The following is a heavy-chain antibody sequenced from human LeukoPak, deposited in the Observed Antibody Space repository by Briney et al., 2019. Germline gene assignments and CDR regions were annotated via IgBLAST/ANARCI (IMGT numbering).Heavy chain of an antibody. J-gene: IGHJ4*02. V-gene: IGHV3-23*01. CDR1: GFAFSNYA. CDR2: LSGGGDSR. CDR3: AKAVRSMVTGGGYFDS. Sequence: GGSLRLSCAASGFAFSNYAMSWVRQAPGKGLGWVSSLSGGGDSRYYADSVMGRFTISRDNSKNTLYLQMNSLRAEDTAVYYCAKAVRSMVTGGGYFDSWGQGTLVTVSS. D-gene: IGHD3-10*01.